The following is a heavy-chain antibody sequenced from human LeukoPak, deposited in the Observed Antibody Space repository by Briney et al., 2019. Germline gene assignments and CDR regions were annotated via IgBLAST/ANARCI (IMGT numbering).Heavy chain of an antibody. J-gene: IGHJ4*02. CDR3: AKDLTTGTLSFDY. D-gene: IGHD1-1*01. CDR2: IWYDGSEK. CDR1: GFTFNTYG. V-gene: IGHV3-33*06. Sequence: GGSLRLSCAASGFTFNTYGMHWVRQAPGKGLEWVAVIWYDGSEKYYADSVKGRFTISRDNSKNTLYLQMNSLRAEDTAVYYCAKDLTTGTLSFDYWGQGTLVTVSS.